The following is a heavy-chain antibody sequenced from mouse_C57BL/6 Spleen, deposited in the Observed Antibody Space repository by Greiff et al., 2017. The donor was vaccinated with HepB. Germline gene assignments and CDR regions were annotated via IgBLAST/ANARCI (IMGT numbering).Heavy chain of an antibody. J-gene: IGHJ4*01. CDR2: INPYNGDT. CDR1: GYSFTGYF. D-gene: IGHD2-4*01. CDR3: ARGDDYLYAMDY. Sequence: VQLKESGAELARPGASVKLSCKASGYSFTGYFMNWVMQSHGKSLEWIGRINPYNGDTFYNQKFKGKATLTVDKSSSTAHMELRSLTSEDSAVYYCARGDDYLYAMDYWGQGTSVTVSS. V-gene: IGHV1-20*01.